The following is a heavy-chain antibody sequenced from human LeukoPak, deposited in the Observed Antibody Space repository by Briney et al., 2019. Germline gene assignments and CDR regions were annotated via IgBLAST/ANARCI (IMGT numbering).Heavy chain of an antibody. D-gene: IGHD1-26*01. CDR2: INSDGSST. CDR3: ARVGSSTTSSDLVGAAKNYYYYYMDV. Sequence: PGGSLRLSCAASGFTFSSYWMHWVRQAPGKGLVWVSRINSDGSSTSYADSVKGRFTISRDNAKNTLYLQMNSLRAEDTAVYYCARVGSSTTSSDLVGAAKNYYYYYMDVWGKGTTVTVSS. V-gene: IGHV3-74*01. CDR1: GFTFSSYW. J-gene: IGHJ6*03.